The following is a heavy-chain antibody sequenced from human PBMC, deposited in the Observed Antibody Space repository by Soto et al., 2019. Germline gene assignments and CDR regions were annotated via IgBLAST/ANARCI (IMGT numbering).Heavy chain of an antibody. CDR1: GFTVSSNY. Sequence: GGSLRLACAASGFTVSSNYMSWVRQAPGKGLEWVSVIYSGGSTYYADSVKGRFTISRDNSKNTLYLQMNSLRAEDTAVYYCARDVGSISEFDYWGQGTLVTVSS. D-gene: IGHD3-9*01. V-gene: IGHV3-66*01. J-gene: IGHJ4*02. CDR2: IYSGGST. CDR3: ARDVGSISEFDY.